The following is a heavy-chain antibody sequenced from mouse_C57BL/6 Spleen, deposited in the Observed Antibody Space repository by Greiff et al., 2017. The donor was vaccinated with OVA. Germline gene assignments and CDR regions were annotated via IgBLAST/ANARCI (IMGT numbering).Heavy chain of an antibody. CDR3: AREGGTWGY. D-gene: IGHD1-1*02. V-gene: IGHV5-4*01. Sequence: EVQGVESGGGLVKPGGSLKLSCAASGFTFSSYAMSWVRQTPEKRLEWVATISDGGSYTYYPDNVKGRFTISRDNAKNNLYLQMSHLKSEDTAMYYCAREGGTWGYWGQGTTLTVSS. CDR1: GFTFSSYA. J-gene: IGHJ2*01. CDR2: ISDGGSYT.